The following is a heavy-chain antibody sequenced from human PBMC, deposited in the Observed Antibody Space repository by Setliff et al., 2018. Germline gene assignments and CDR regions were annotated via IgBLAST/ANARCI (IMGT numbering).Heavy chain of an antibody. J-gene: IGHJ3*02. D-gene: IGHD1-26*01. V-gene: IGHV3-74*01. CDR1: GLTLSHYW. CDR3: IRDWGEAGSTNAFDI. Sequence: PGGSLRLSCEGSGLTLSHYWMHWVRQGPGKGLVWVSYINFDGTSTNYADSVKGRFTISRDNAKNTVYRQLNRLRADDTAVYYCIRDWGEAGSTNAFDIWGQGTMVTVSS. CDR2: INFDGTST.